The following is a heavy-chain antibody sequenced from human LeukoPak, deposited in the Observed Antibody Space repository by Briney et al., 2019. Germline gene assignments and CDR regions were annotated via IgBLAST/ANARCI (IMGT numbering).Heavy chain of an antibody. CDR3: ASIYCSGGSCYFDY. V-gene: IGHV4-30-2*01. CDR1: GGSISSGGYS. Sequence: TAETLSLTCAVSGGSISSGGYSWSWIRQPPGKGLEWIGYIYHSGSTYYNPSLKSRVTISVDRSKNQFSLKLSSVTAADTAVYYCASIYCSGGSCYFDYWGQGTLVTVSS. D-gene: IGHD2-15*01. CDR2: IYHSGST. J-gene: IGHJ4*02.